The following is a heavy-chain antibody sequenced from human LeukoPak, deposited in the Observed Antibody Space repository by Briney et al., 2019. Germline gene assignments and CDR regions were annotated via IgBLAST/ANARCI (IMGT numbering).Heavy chain of an antibody. J-gene: IGHJ5*02. D-gene: IGHD3-22*01. CDR2: INPNSGGT. V-gene: IGHV1-2*02. CDR3: ARAYYYDSSGYYNMGANWFDP. CDR1: GYTFTGYY. Sequence: GASVKVSCKASGYTFTGYYMHWVRQAPGQGLEWMGWINPNSGGTNYAQKFQGRVTMTRDTSISTAYMELSRLRSDDTAVYYCARAYYYDSSGYYNMGANWFDPWGQGTLVTVSS.